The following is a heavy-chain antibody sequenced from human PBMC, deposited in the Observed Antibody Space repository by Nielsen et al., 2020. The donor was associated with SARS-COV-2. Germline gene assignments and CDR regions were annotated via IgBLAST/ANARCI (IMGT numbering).Heavy chain of an antibody. CDR2: IYYSGST. CDR1: GGSISSGGYY. CDR3: ARDSQYCSSTSCTTYYYYYGMDV. Sequence: SETLSLTCTVSGGSISSGGYYWSWIRQHPGKGLEWIGYIYYSGSTYYNPSLKSRVTISVDTSKNQFSLKLSSVTAADTAVYYCARDSQYCSSTSCTTYYYYYGMDVWGQGTTVTVSS. V-gene: IGHV4-31*03. D-gene: IGHD2-2*01. J-gene: IGHJ6*02.